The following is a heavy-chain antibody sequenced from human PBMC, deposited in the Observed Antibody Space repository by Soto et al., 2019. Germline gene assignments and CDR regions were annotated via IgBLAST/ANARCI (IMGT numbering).Heavy chain of an antibody. D-gene: IGHD1-26*01. J-gene: IGHJ5*02. CDR2: IYYSGST. CDR1: GGSISSSSYC. Sequence: SETLSLTCTVSGGSISSSSYCWGWIRQPPGKGLEWIGSIYYSGSTYYNPSLKSRVTISIDTTKNQLSLKLTSMTAADTAVYYWARDMHAGFTHYFDPWGQGTLVTVSS. CDR3: ARDMHAGFTHYFDP. V-gene: IGHV4-39*07.